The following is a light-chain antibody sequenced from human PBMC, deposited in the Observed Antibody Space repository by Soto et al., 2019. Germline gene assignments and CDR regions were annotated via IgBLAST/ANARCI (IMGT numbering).Light chain of an antibody. CDR3: QQYNKWPPIT. CDR2: DAS. J-gene: IGKJ5*01. V-gene: IGKV3-11*01. Sequence: EIVLTQSPATLSLSPVERATLSCMASQSVSSYLAWYQQKPGQAPRLLIYDASNRATGIPVRFSGSGSGTEFTLTISSLQSEDFAVYYCQQYNKWPPITFGQGTRLEIK. CDR1: QSVSSY.